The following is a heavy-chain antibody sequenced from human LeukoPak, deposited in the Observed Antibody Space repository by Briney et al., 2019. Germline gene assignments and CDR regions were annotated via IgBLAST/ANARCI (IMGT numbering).Heavy chain of an antibody. J-gene: IGHJ6*04. V-gene: IGHV3-64*04. CDR2: ISSNGDNT. CDR1: GFTFSTYV. D-gene: IGHD6-19*01. CDR3: ARGDSSGWIYYYGMDV. Sequence: GRSLRLSCSVSGFTFSTYVMHWVRQAPGKGLEYVSAISSNGDNTYYADSVKGRFTISRDNSRDTLYLQMTSLRPDDTAVYYCARGDSSGWIYYYGMDVWGKGTTVTVSS.